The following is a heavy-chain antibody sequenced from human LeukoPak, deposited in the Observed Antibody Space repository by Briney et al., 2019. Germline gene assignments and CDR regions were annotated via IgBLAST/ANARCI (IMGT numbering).Heavy chain of an antibody. Sequence: GVLRLSCAASGFTFSSYAMSWVRQAPGKGLEWVSAISGSGGSTYYADSVKGRFTISRDDSRNTLYLQMNSLRGDDTAVYYCAKDVGKWESLHFFDYWGQGTLVTVSS. J-gene: IGHJ4*02. V-gene: IGHV3-23*01. CDR3: AKDVGKWESLHFFDY. D-gene: IGHD1-26*01. CDR2: ISGSGGST. CDR1: GFTFSSYA.